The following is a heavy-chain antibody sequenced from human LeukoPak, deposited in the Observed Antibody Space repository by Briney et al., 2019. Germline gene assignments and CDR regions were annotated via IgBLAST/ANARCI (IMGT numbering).Heavy chain of an antibody. CDR3: ARESGGWFDP. CDR2: IYYSGRT. CDR1: GGSFSGYY. V-gene: IGHV4-59*01. Sequence: PSATLSLTWAVYGGSFSGYYWSWIRQPPGKGLEWIGSIYYSGRTNYNPSLKSRVAISVDTSKNQFSLKLGSVTAADTAVYYCARESGGWFDPWGQGTLVTVSS. D-gene: IGHD6-25*01. J-gene: IGHJ5*02.